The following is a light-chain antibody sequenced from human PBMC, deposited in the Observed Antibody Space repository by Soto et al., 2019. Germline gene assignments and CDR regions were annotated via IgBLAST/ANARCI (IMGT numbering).Light chain of an antibody. CDR3: QQYNSWPLT. V-gene: IGKV3-15*01. J-gene: IGKJ4*01. CDR2: GAS. CDR1: QSVSSN. Sequence: EIVMTQSPATLSVSPGERVTLSCRASQSVSSNLAWYQQKPGQAPRLLIYGASTRAAGIPARLSGTGSGTEFTLTISSLQSEDFPVYYCQQYNSWPLTFGGGTKVEIK.